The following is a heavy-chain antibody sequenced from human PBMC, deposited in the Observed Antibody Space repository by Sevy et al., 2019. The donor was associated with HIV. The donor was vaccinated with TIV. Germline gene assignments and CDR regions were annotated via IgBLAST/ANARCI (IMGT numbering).Heavy chain of an antibody. D-gene: IGHD3-16*02. CDR1: GYSFTSYW. CDR3: ARVTTMNTFGDYGWGSYRPLGGYYYGMDV. CDR2: IYPGDSDT. J-gene: IGHJ6*02. Sequence: GESLKISCKGSGYSFTSYWIGWVRQMPGKGLEWMGIIYPGDSDTRYSPSFQGQVTISADKSISTAYLQWSSLKASDTASYYCARVTTMNTFGDYGWGSYRPLGGYYYGMDVWGQGTTVTVSS. V-gene: IGHV5-51*01.